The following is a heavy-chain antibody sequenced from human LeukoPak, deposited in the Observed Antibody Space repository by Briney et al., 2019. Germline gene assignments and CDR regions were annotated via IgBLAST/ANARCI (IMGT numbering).Heavy chain of an antibody. CDR2: ISYDGSNK. CDR3: ANLPL. V-gene: IGHV3-30*18. J-gene: IGHJ4*02. Sequence: GGSLRLSCATSGFTFSTYGMHWVRQAPGKGLEWVAVISYDGSNKYYADSVKGRFTISRDNSKNTLYLQMNSLRPEDAAVYYCANLPLWGQGTLVTVFS. CDR1: GFTFSTYG.